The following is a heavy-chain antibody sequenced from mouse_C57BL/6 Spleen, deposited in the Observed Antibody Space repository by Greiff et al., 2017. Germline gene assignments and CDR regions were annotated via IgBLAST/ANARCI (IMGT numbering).Heavy chain of an antibody. J-gene: IGHJ4*01. Sequence: VMLVESGPGLVQPSQSLSITCTVSGFSLTSYGVHWVRQSPGKGLEWLGVICSGGSTDYNEAFITSLSISKDNSKSQVFFTMNSLQADDTAIYYCARNYFDYDEDAMDYWGQGTSVTVSS. CDR3: ARNYFDYDEDAMDY. D-gene: IGHD2-4*01. CDR2: ICSGGST. V-gene: IGHV2-2*01. CDR1: GFSLTSYG.